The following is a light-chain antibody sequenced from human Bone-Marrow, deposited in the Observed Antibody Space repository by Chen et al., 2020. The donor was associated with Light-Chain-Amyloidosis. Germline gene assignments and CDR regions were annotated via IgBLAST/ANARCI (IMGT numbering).Light chain of an antibody. CDR2: DNS. CDR3: QVWDRSSDRPV. J-gene: IGLJ3*02. V-gene: IGLV3-21*02. Sequence: SYVLTQPSSVSVAPGQTATIACGGNNIGSTSVHWYQQTPGQAPQLVVYDNSDRPSGIPARWSGSNSANAATLTISRVEAGDEADYYCQVWDRSSDRPVFGGGTKLTVL. CDR1: NIGSTS.